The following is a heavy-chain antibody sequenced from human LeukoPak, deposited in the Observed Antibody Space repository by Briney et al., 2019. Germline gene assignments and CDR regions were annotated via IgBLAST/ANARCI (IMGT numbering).Heavy chain of an antibody. J-gene: IGHJ4*02. CDR3: ARVSGGGYFDY. CDR1: GGSFSGYY. Sequence: KPSETLSLTCAVYGGSFSGYYWSWIRQPPGKGLEWIGEINHSGSTNYNPSLKSRVTISVDTSKSQFSPKLSSVTAADTAVFYCARVSGGGYFDYWGQGALVTVSS. CDR2: INHSGST. V-gene: IGHV4-34*01. D-gene: IGHD3-16*01.